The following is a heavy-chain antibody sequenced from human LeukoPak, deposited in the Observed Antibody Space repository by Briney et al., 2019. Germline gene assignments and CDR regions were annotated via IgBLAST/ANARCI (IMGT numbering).Heavy chain of an antibody. CDR3: ARDIRDYYDSSGYLPDY. CDR1: GYTFTSYY. CDR2: INPSGGST. V-gene: IGHV1-46*01. J-gene: IGHJ4*02. Sequence: ASVKVSCKASGYTFTSYYMHWVRQAPGQGLEWMGIINPSGGSTSYAQKFQGRVTMTRDTSTSTVYMELSSLRSEDTAVCYCARDIRDYYDSSGYLPDYWGQGTLVTVSS. D-gene: IGHD3-22*01.